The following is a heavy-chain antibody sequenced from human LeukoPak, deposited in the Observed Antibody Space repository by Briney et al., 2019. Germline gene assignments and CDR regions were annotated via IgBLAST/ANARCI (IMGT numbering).Heavy chain of an antibody. J-gene: IGHJ5*02. V-gene: IGHV4-61*02. CDR3: ARDYCSSTSRYSLGWFDP. Sequence: SQTLSLTCTVSGGSISSGSYYWSWIRQPAGKGLEWIGRIYTSGSTNYNPSLKSRVTISVDTSKNQFSLKLSSVTAADTAVYYCARDYCSSTSRYSLGWFDPWGQGTLVTVSS. CDR1: GGSISSGSYY. D-gene: IGHD2-2*02. CDR2: IYTSGST.